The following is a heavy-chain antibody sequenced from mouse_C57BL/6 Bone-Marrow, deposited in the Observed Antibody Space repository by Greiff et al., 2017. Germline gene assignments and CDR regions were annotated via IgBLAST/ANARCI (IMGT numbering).Heavy chain of an antibody. CDR1: GFSLTSYG. Sequence: VQLQQSGPGLVQPSQSLSITCTVSGFSLTSYGVHWVRQSPGKGLEWLGVIWSGGSTDYNAAFISSLSISKDNSKSQVFFKMNSLQADDTAIYYCARNSPYWGPFAYWGQGTLVTVSA. J-gene: IGHJ3*01. D-gene: IGHD4-1*01. CDR3: ARNSPYWGPFAY. CDR2: IWSGGST. V-gene: IGHV2-2*01.